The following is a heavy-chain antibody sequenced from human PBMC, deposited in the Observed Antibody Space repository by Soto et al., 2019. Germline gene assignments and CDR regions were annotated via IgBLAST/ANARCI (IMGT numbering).Heavy chain of an antibody. CDR3: ARRGPGIVLVPAAIFHYYYGMDV. V-gene: IGHV4-39*01. D-gene: IGHD2-2*01. CDR2: IYYSGST. Sequence: PSETLSLTCTVSGGSISSSSYYWGWIRQPPGKGLEWIGSIYYSGSTYYNPSLKIRVTISVDTSKNHFSLKLSSVTAADTAVYYCARRGPGIVLVPAAIFHYYYGMDVWGQGTTVTVSS. J-gene: IGHJ6*02. CDR1: GGSISSSSYY.